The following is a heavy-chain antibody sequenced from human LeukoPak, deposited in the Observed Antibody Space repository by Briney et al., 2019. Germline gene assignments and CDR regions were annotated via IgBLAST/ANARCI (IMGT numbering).Heavy chain of an antibody. V-gene: IGHV4-39*02. CDR2: IYYSGST. Sequence: SETLSLTCTVSGGSISSSSYYWGWIRQPPGKGLEWIGSIYYSGSTYYNPSLKSRATISVDTSKSQFSLKLSSVTAADTAVYYCARDYYGSGISPYFDYWGQGTLVTVSS. CDR1: GGSISSSSYY. D-gene: IGHD3-10*01. J-gene: IGHJ4*02. CDR3: ARDYYGSGISPYFDY.